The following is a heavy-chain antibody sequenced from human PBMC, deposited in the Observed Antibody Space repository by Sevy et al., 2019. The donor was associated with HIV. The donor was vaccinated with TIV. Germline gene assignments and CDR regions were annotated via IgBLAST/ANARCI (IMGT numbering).Heavy chain of an antibody. CDR3: ARDYYDSSGYYYGGGLDY. V-gene: IGHV3-11*01. D-gene: IGHD3-22*01. Sequence: GGSLRLSCAASGFTFSDYYMSWIRQAPGKGLEWVSYISSSGSTIYYADSVKGRFTISRDNAKNSLYLQMNSLRAGDTAVYYCARDYYDSSGYYYGGGLDYWGQGTLVTVSS. CDR1: GFTFSDYY. CDR2: ISSSGSTI. J-gene: IGHJ4*02.